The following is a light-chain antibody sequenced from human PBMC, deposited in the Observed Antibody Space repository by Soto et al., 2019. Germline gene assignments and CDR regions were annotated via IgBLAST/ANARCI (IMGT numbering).Light chain of an antibody. CDR3: QQYASSPIT. CDR2: GTS. V-gene: IGKV3-20*01. J-gene: IGKJ4*01. Sequence: EIVLTQSPGTLSLSPGERATLTCRASQTFGSNFLAWYQQKPGQAPRLLIYGTSSSATGVPDRFSGSGSGADFTLTISRLEPEDSAVYFCQQYASSPITFGGGTKLEIK. CDR1: QTFGSNF.